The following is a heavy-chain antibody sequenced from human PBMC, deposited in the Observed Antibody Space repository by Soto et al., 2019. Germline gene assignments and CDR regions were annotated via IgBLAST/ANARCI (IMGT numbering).Heavy chain of an antibody. CDR2: IYYSGST. Sequence: SETLSLTCTVSGGSISSYYWSWIRQPPGKGLEWIGYIYYSGSTNYNPSLKSRVTISVDTSKNQFSLKLSSVTAADTAVYYCARTKAVAGTFYYYGMDVWGQGTTVTVSS. D-gene: IGHD6-19*01. CDR3: ARTKAVAGTFYYYGMDV. J-gene: IGHJ6*02. CDR1: GGSISSYY. V-gene: IGHV4-59*01.